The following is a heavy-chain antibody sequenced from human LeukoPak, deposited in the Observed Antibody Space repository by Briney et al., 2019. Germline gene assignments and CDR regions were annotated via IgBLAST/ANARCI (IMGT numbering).Heavy chain of an antibody. CDR1: GLTFSDYW. Sequence: GGSLRLSCAASGLTFSDYWMHWVRQAPGKGLVWVSRMYSDVSSTNYADSVKGRFTISRDNTKNTLYLQMNSLRAEDTAVYYCARDLAAAGTWYFDYWGQGTLVTVSS. CDR2: MYSDVSST. CDR3: ARDLAAAGTWYFDY. D-gene: IGHD6-13*01. J-gene: IGHJ4*02. V-gene: IGHV3-74*01.